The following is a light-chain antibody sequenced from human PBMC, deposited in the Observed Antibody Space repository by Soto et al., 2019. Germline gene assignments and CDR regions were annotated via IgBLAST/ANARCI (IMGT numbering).Light chain of an antibody. CDR2: EVS. CDR1: SSDVGGYNY. Sequence: QSALTQPASVSGSPGQSITISCTGTSSDVGGYNYVSWYQHHPGKAPKLMIYEVSNRPSGVSNRFSGSKSGNTASLTISGLQAEDEADSYCSSYTSSSTVVFGGGTKLSVL. V-gene: IGLV2-14*01. J-gene: IGLJ2*01. CDR3: SSYTSSSTVV.